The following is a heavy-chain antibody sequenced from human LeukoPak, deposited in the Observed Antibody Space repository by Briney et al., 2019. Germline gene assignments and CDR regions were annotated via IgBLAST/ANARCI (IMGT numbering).Heavy chain of an antibody. CDR1: GYSFSTNM. CDR2: ILPAGKES. CDR3: MSAHGY. J-gene: IGHJ4*02. V-gene: IGHV3-7*01. Sequence: PGESLRLSCVVSGYSFSTNMMTWLRQAPGKGLEWVATILPAGKESYRVDSVKGRFIISRDNAKNSLFLQMNSLRDDDTALYYCMSAHGYWGQGTLVTVSS.